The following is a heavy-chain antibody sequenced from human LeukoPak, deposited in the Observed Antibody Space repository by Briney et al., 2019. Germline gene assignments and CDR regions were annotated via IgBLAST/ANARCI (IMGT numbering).Heavy chain of an antibody. CDR3: ARDSGLVARYYYYYMDV. D-gene: IGHD2-15*01. CDR2: ISSSSSYI. CDR1: GFTFSSYS. Sequence: PGGSPRLSCAASGFTFSSYSMNWVRQAPGKGLEWVSSISSSSSYIYYADSVKGRFTISRDNAKNSLYLQMNSLRAEDTAVYYCARDSGLVARYYYYYMDVWGKGTTVTVSS. V-gene: IGHV3-21*01. J-gene: IGHJ6*03.